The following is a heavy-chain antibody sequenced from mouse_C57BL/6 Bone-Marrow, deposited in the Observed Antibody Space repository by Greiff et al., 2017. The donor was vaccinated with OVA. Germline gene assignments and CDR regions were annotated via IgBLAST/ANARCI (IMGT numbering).Heavy chain of an antibody. J-gene: IGHJ4*01. D-gene: IGHD4-1*01. CDR2: ISRGSSTI. Sequence: EVQRVESGGGLVKPGGSLKLSCAASGFTFSDYGMHWVRQAPEQGLEWVAYISRGSSTIYYADTVQGRFTISRDNATNTLFLQMTSLRSEDTAMYYCAELGRENYARDYWGQGTSVTVSS. CDR3: AELGRENYARDY. CDR1: GFTFSDYG. V-gene: IGHV5-17*01.